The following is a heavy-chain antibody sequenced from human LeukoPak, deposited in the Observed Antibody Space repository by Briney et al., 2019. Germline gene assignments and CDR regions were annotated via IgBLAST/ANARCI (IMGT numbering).Heavy chain of an antibody. D-gene: IGHD3-16*01. CDR3: GRDFPTLRTSSAGDL. Sequence: GGSLRLSCSASGFTFSDYDMNWVRQAPGKGLEWVSAISGRSSHVYYGESVKGRFTISRDNAKNSLYLQLDSLGVEDTAVYYCGRDFPTLRTSSAGDLWGQGTLVTVSS. CDR2: ISGRSSHV. V-gene: IGHV3-21*01. CDR1: GFTFSDYD. J-gene: IGHJ1*01.